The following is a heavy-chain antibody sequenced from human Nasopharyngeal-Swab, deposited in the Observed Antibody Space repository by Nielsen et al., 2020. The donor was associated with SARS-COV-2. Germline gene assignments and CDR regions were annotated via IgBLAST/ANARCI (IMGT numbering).Heavy chain of an antibody. CDR3: AVGATGYYYMDV. J-gene: IGHJ6*03. CDR1: GGTISSYA. V-gene: IGHV1-69*13. CDR2: IIPTFGTA. D-gene: IGHD1-26*01. Sequence: SEKVSCKASGGTISSYAISWERQDPGQGLEWMGGIIPTFGTANYAQKFQGRVTITADESTSTAYMELSSLRSEDTAVYYCAVGATGYYYMDVWGKGTTVTVSS.